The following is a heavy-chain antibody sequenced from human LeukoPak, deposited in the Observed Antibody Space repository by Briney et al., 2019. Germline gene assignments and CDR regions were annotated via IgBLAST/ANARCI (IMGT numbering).Heavy chain of an antibody. J-gene: IGHJ4*02. V-gene: IGHV4-39*02. Sequence: SETLSLTCSVSGASLSTSSYFWGWIRQPPGKGLEWTANIHYLGITHYNPSLKSRVTISMDTSKNHFSLKLSSGTAADTAVYFCARDVVPDYWGQGTVVIVSS. CDR2: IHYLGIT. CDR3: ARDVVPDY. D-gene: IGHD2-21*01. CDR1: GASLSTSSYF.